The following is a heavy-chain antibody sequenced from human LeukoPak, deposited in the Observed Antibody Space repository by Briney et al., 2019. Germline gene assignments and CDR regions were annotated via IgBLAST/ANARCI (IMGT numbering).Heavy chain of an antibody. J-gene: IGHJ6*02. Sequence: GGSLRLSCAASGFTFSSFAMSWVRQAPGQGLDWVSAISGSGSSTYYADSVKGRLTISRDNSRSTLYLQMNSLRVEDTAVYYCAKRFCSGGSCNFYHYYGLDVWGQGTLVTVSS. CDR1: GFTFSSFA. CDR2: ISGSGSST. D-gene: IGHD2-15*01. V-gene: IGHV3-23*01. CDR3: AKRFCSGGSCNFYHYYGLDV.